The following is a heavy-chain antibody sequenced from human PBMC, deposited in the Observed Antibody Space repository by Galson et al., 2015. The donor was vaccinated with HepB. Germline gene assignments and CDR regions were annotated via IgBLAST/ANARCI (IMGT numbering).Heavy chain of an antibody. CDR2: IDPSDSYT. J-gene: IGHJ5*02. Sequence: QSGAEVKKPGESLRISCKGSGYSFTSYWISWVRQMPGKGLEWMGRIDPSDSYTNYSPSFQGHVTISADKSISTAYLQWSSLKASDTAMYYCARHRYEGYDFWSGYYTGWFDPWGQGTLVTVSS. CDR1: GYSFTSYW. D-gene: IGHD3-3*01. CDR3: ARHRYEGYDFWSGYYTGWFDP. V-gene: IGHV5-10-1*01.